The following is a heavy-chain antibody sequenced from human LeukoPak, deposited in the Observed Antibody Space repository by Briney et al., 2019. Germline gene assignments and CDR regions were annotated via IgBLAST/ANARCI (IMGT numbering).Heavy chain of an antibody. Sequence: GGSLRLSCAASGFTVSNTYMSWVRQAPGKGLEWVSLIYSGGSTYYADSVKGRFTISRDNSMNTMFLQMNSLRAEDTAVYYCARVIAARHFDYWGQGTLVTVSS. D-gene: IGHD6-6*01. V-gene: IGHV3-66*01. CDR1: GFTVSNTY. CDR3: ARVIAARHFDY. J-gene: IGHJ4*02. CDR2: IYSGGST.